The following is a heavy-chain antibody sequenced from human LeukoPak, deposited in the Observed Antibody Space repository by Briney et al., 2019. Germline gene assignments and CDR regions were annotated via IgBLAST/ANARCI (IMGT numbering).Heavy chain of an antibody. CDR3: VRGLGWYFDF. CDR2: IKGDGSDT. V-gene: IGHV3-7*04. CDR1: GFTFSSRW. Sequence: GALRLSCAATGFTFSSRWMHWVRQAPGKGLEWVASIKGDGSDTHYVDSVKGRFTVSRDNAQQSVHLQLNSLRLEDTAMYYCVRGLGWYFDFWGRGTLVSVSS. J-gene: IGHJ2*01. D-gene: IGHD1-26*01.